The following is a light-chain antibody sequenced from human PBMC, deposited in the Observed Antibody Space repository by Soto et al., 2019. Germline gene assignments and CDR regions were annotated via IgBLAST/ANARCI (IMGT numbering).Light chain of an antibody. CDR3: SSYRSTSNYV. CDR2: EVS. CDR1: SSDVGGYNY. V-gene: IGLV2-14*01. J-gene: IGLJ1*01. Sequence: QSALTQPASVSGSPGQSITISCTGTSSDVGGYNYVSWYQQHPDNAPKLMIYEVSNRPSGVSNRFSGSKSGNTASLTISGLQAEDEADYYCSSYRSTSNYVFGSGTKLTVL.